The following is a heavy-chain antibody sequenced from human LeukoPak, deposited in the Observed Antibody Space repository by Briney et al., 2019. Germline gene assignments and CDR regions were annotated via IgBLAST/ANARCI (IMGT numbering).Heavy chain of an antibody. J-gene: IGHJ6*04. CDR2: VHYTGYT. CDR3: PRLMPMVLTGQRYFYHPLDV. CDR1: GDSISSKY. Sequence: PSETLSLTCTVSGDSISSKYWTWVRQPPGKGLEYIGYVHYTGYTDYNPSLESRLTISIDTSRNQFSLKLRSVTAADTAVYYCPRLMPMVLTGQRYFYHPLDVWGKGTTVTVSS. V-gene: IGHV4-59*08. D-gene: IGHD3-9*01.